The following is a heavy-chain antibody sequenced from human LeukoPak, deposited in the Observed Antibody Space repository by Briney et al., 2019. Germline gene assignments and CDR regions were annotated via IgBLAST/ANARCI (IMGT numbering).Heavy chain of an antibody. CDR3: ARVGGWEPKLHGVTFDY. J-gene: IGHJ4*02. CDR1: GGSFSGYY. D-gene: IGHD1-26*01. V-gene: IGHV4-34*01. Sequence: SETLSLTCAVYGGSFSGYYWSWIRQPPGKGLEWIGEINHSGSSNYNPPLKSRVTMSADTSKNQFSLKLSSVTAADTAVYFCARVGGWEPKLHGVTFDYLGQGTLVTVSS. CDR2: INHSGSS.